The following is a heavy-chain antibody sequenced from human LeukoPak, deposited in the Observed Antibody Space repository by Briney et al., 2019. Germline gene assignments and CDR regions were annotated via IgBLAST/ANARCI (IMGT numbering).Heavy chain of an antibody. CDR2: ISYGGTNQ. J-gene: IGHJ4*02. Sequence: GGSLRLSCGASGFTFRNYAMHWVRQAPGKGLEWVAVISYGGTNQYYADSVKGRFTISRDNSKNTLYLQMNSLRAEDTAVYYCARDDENYELVYWGQGTLVTVSS. D-gene: IGHD1-7*01. V-gene: IGHV3-30-3*01. CDR3: ARDDENYELVY. CDR1: GFTFRNYA.